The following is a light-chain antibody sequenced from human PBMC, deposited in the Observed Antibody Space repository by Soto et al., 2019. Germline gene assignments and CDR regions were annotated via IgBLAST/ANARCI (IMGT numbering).Light chain of an antibody. Sequence: QSALTQPASVSGSPGQSITISCTGTNSDVGGYNYVSWYQQHPGKAPKLMIYEVNNRPSGVSNRFSGSRSGNTASLTISGLQAEDEADYYCSSYTGSNTLVFGGGTKVTVL. V-gene: IGLV2-14*01. CDR2: EVN. CDR3: SSYTGSNTLV. J-gene: IGLJ2*01. CDR1: NSDVGGYNY.